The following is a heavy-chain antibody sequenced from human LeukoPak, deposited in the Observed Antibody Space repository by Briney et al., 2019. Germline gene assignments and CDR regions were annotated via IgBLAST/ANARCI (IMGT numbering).Heavy chain of an antibody. V-gene: IGHV4-59*01. Sequence: SETLPLPCTVSGGSISSYYWSWLRQPPGKGLEWIGYIYYSGSTNYNPSLKSRVTISVDTSKNQFSLKLSSVTAADTAVYYCARYVPLYDSSGSHAFDIWGQGTMVTVSS. CDR1: GGSISSYY. J-gene: IGHJ3*02. D-gene: IGHD3-22*01. CDR2: IYYSGST. CDR3: ARYVPLYDSSGSHAFDI.